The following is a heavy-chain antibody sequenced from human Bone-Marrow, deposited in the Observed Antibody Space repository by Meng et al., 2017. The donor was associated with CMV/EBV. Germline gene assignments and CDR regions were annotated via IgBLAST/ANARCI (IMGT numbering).Heavy chain of an antibody. D-gene: IGHD3-3*01. CDR2: MNPNSGNT. J-gene: IGHJ6*02. CDR3: ASGRYDFWSGYFSETAYYYYGMDV. CDR1: GYTFTSYD. V-gene: IGHV1-8*01. Sequence: ASVKVSCKASGYTFTSYDINWVRQATGQGLEWMGWMNPNSGNTGYAQKFQGRVTMTRNTSISTAYMELSSLRSEDTAVYYCASGRYDFWSGYFSETAYYYYGMDVWGQGTTVTVSS.